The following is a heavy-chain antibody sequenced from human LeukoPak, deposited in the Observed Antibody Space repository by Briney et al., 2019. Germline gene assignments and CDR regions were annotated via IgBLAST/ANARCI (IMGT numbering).Heavy chain of an antibody. CDR2: ISSSGANT. J-gene: IGHJ4*02. D-gene: IGHD4-23*01. Sequence: GGSLRLSCAASGSGFNDAAMTWVRQAPGTGLEWVSLISSSGANTYYADSVKGRFTISRDNSKNTLFLQINSLRAEDMAMYYCVKDIQVTYWGQGTLVTVSS. CDR1: GSGFNDAA. CDR3: VKDIQVTY. V-gene: IGHV3-23*01.